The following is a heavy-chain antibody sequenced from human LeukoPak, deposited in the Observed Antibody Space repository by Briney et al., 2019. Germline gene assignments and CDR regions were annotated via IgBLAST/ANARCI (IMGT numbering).Heavy chain of an antibody. Sequence: SETLSLTCTVSGGSITSSSYYWGWIRQPPGKGLMWIGSIYSSGSTYYHPSVKSRVTISIDPSKNQFSLKLSSVTAADTAVYYCARGSLTGRVVYLDYWGQGTLVTVSS. J-gene: IGHJ4*02. CDR2: IYSSGST. CDR1: GGSITSSSYY. V-gene: IGHV4-39*07. D-gene: IGHD3-9*01. CDR3: ARGSLTGRVVYLDY.